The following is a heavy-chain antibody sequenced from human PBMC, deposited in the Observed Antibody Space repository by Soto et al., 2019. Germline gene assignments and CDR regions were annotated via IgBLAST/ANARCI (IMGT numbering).Heavy chain of an antibody. Sequence: ASVKVSCKASGYTFPSYYMHWVRQAPGQGLEWMGIINPSGGSTSYAQKFQGRVTMTRDTSTSTVYMELSSLRSEDTAVYYCARVGVAARRQYYFDYWGQGTLVTVSS. V-gene: IGHV1-46*01. J-gene: IGHJ4*02. CDR2: INPSGGST. D-gene: IGHD6-6*01. CDR1: GYTFPSYY. CDR3: ARVGVAARRQYYFDY.